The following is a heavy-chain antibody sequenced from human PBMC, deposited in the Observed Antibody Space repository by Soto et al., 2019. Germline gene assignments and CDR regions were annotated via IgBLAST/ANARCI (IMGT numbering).Heavy chain of an antibody. J-gene: IGHJ5*02. D-gene: IGHD2-15*01. CDR2: ISSSSSYI. CDR3: ARVVVVVAATRGWFDP. CDR1: GFTFSSYS. V-gene: IGHV3-21*01. Sequence: EVQLVESGGGLVKPGGSLRLSCAASGFTFSSYSMNWVRQAPGKGLEWVSSISSSSSYIYYADSVKGRFTISRDNAKNSLYLQMNSLRAEDTAVYYCARVVVVVAATRGWFDPWGQGTLVTVSS.